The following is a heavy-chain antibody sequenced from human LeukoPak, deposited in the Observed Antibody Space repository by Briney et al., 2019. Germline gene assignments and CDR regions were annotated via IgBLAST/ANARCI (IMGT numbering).Heavy chain of an antibody. CDR1: GFIFSANY. V-gene: IGHV3-66*01. CDR3: ARAGSSYYGSGSYRALDY. J-gene: IGHJ4*02. D-gene: IGHD3-10*01. CDR2: IYSGGST. Sequence: GGSLRLSCAASGFIFSANYMDWVRQAPGKGLEWVSVIYSGGSTYYADSVKGRFTISRDNSKNTLYLQMNSLRAEDTAVYYCARAGSSYYGSGSYRALDYWGQGTLVTVSS.